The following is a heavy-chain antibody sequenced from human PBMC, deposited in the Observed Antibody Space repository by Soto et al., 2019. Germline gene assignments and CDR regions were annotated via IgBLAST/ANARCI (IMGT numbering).Heavy chain of an antibody. V-gene: IGHV3-30*18. CDR3: AKDPTGGTPPGPIEYFQH. CDR1: GFTFSSYG. J-gene: IGHJ1*01. CDR2: ISYDGSNK. Sequence: QVQLVESGGGVVQPGRSLRLSCAASGFTFSSYGMHWVRQAPGKGLEWVAVISYDGSNKYYADSVKGRFTISRDNSKNTLYLHMNSLRAEDTAVYYCAKDPTGGTPPGPIEYFQHWGQGTLVTVSS. D-gene: IGHD2-15*01.